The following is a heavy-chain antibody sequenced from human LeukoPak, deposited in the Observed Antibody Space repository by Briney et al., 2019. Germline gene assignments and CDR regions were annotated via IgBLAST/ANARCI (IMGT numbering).Heavy chain of an antibody. Sequence: PGGSLRLSCAASGFTFSTYAMNWVRQAPGKGLEWVSTIINSGGSTYYADSVKGRFTISRDNSKNTLYLQMNSLRAEDTAVYYCAKDIHGDYGGLDYWGQGTLVTVSS. CDR2: IINSGGST. CDR3: AKDIHGDYGGLDY. D-gene: IGHD4-17*01. CDR1: GFTFSTYA. J-gene: IGHJ4*02. V-gene: IGHV3-23*01.